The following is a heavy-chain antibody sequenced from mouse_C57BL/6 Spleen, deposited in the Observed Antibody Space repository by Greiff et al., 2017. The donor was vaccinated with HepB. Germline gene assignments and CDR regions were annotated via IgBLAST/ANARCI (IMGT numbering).Heavy chain of an antibody. CDR1: GYAFSSSW. D-gene: IGHD2-3*01. V-gene: IGHV1-82*01. CDR3: AKVYDSRGAMDY. Sequence: VQLQQSGPELVKPGASVKISCKASGYAFSSSWMNWVKQRPGKGLEWIGRIYPGDGDTNYNGKFKGKATLTADKSSSTAYMQLSSLTSEDSAVYFCAKVYDSRGAMDYWGQGTSVTVSS. J-gene: IGHJ4*01. CDR2: IYPGDGDT.